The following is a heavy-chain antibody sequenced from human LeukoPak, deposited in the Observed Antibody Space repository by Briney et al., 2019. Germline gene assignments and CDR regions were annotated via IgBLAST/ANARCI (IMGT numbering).Heavy chain of an antibody. V-gene: IGHV4-59*08. CDR3: ARSGLCSGGSCYATGLFDY. CDR2: IYYSGST. D-gene: IGHD2-15*01. J-gene: IGHJ4*02. Sequence: SETLSLTCTVSGGSISSYYWSWIRQPPGKGLEWIGYIYYSGSTNYNPSLKSRVTISLDTSKNQFSLRLNSVTAADTAVYFCARSGLCSGGSCYATGLFDYWGQGTLVTVSS. CDR1: GGSISSYY.